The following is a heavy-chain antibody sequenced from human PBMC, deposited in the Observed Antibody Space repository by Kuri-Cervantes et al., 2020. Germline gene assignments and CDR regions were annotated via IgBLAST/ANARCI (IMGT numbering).Heavy chain of an antibody. J-gene: IGHJ4*02. CDR2: IYYSGST. D-gene: IGHD3-10*01. Sequence: SETLSLTCTVSGGSISSYYWGWIRQPPGKGLEWIGSIYYSGSTYYNPSLKSRVTISVDTSKNQFSLKLSSVTAADTAVYYCARHGTSYGSGSPEIDYWGQGTLVTVSS. V-gene: IGHV4-39*01. CDR1: GGSISSYY. CDR3: ARHGTSYGSGSPEIDY.